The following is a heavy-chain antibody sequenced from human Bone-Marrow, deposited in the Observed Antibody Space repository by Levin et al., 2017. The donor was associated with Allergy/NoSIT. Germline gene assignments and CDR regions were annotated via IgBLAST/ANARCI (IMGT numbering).Heavy chain of an antibody. CDR2: VSGKGDRT. Sequence: GESLKISCAASGFTFRDYGMTWVRQAPGKGLEWVSSVSGKGDRTYYADSVKGRFTISRDNSRNTVYLQMNSLRVEDTAVYYCADPPNPYYWGQGTLVTVSS. J-gene: IGHJ4*02. V-gene: IGHV3-23*01. CDR3: ADPPNPYY. CDR1: GFTFRDYG.